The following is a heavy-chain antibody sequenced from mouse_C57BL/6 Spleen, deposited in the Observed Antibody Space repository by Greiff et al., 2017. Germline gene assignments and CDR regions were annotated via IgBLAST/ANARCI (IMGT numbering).Heavy chain of an antibody. CDR3: ARYYYGSTYAMDD. V-gene: IGHV1-64*01. Sequence: QVQLQQPGAELVKPGASVKLSCKASGYTFTSYWMHWVKQRPGQGLEWIGMIHPNSGSTNYNEKFKSKATLTVDKSSSTAYMQLSSLTSEDSAVXYCARYYYGSTYAMDDWGQGTSVTVSS. J-gene: IGHJ4*01. CDR1: GYTFTSYW. CDR2: IHPNSGST. D-gene: IGHD1-1*01.